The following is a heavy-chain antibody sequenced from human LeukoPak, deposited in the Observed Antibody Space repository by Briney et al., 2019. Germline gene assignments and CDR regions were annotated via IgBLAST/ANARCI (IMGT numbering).Heavy chain of an antibody. D-gene: IGHD6-13*01. V-gene: IGHV3-23*01. CDR1: GFTFSTYA. J-gene: IGHJ4*02. CDR2: ISVNSGST. CDR3: AREFTSTWFPCDY. Sequence: GGSLRLSCAASGFTFSTYAMNWVRQAPGKGLEWVSSISVNSGSTYYADSVKGRFTISRDNSKNTLYLQMNSLRAEDTAVYYCAREFTSTWFPCDYWGQGTLVTVSS.